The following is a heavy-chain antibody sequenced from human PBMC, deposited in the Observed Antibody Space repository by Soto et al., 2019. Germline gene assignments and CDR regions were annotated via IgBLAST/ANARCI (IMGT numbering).Heavy chain of an antibody. J-gene: IGHJ6*02. D-gene: IGHD2-2*01. CDR3: ARERVPAALYGMDV. Sequence: SVKPSCKAPRGTFSSNARSSVRQAPGQGLEWMGGIIPIFGTANYAQKFQGRVTITADESTSTAYMELSSLRSEDTVVYYCARERVPAALYGMDVWGQGTTVTVSS. CDR1: RGTFSSNA. V-gene: IGHV1-69*13. CDR2: IIPIFGTA.